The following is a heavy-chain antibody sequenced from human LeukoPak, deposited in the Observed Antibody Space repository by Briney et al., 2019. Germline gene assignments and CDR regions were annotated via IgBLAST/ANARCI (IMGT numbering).Heavy chain of an antibody. Sequence: GGSLRLSCAASGFTFSSYAMTWVRQAPRKGLEWVSIISGSGDTTYYADSVKGRFTSSRDNSKNTLYLQMNSLRAEDTAVYSCAREYYGSGNYRYFGLDVWGQGTTVTVSS. CDR1: GFTFSSYA. V-gene: IGHV3-23*01. D-gene: IGHD3-10*01. CDR3: AREYYGSGNYRYFGLDV. J-gene: IGHJ6*02. CDR2: ISGSGDTT.